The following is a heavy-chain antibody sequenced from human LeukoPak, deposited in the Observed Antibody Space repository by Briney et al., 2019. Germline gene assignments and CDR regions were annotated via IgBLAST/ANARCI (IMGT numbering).Heavy chain of an antibody. V-gene: IGHV3-74*01. Sequence: GGSLRLSCAASGFTFSSYWMHWVRQAPGKGLVWVSRINSDGSSTSYADSVKGRFTISRDNSKNTLYLQMNSLRAEDTAVYYCASCYGDYPHYYYYYGMDVWGQGTTVTVSS. CDR3: ASCYGDYPHYYYYYGMDV. D-gene: IGHD4-17*01. CDR2: INSDGSST. J-gene: IGHJ6*02. CDR1: GFTFSSYW.